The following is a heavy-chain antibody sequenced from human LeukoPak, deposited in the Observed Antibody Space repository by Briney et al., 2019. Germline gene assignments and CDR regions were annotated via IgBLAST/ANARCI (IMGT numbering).Heavy chain of an antibody. D-gene: IGHD3-22*01. CDR2: INPSGGST. CDR1: GYTFTSYY. CDR3: AREGYYDSSGYYAGYFDY. V-gene: IGHV1-46*01. Sequence: ASVKVSCKASGYTFTSYYMHWVRQAPGQGLEWMGIINPSGGSTSYAQKFQGRVTMTRDTSTSTVYMELSSLRSEDTAVYYCAREGYYDSSGYYAGYFDYWGQGTLVTVSS. J-gene: IGHJ4*02.